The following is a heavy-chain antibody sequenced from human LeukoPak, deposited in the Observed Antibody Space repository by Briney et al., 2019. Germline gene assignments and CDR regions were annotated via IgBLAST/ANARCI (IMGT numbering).Heavy chain of an antibody. CDR3: ARTVGGYYDSSGYYNDY. CDR1: GDSIRSSRYH. D-gene: IGHD3-22*01. CDR2: SHYSGST. J-gene: IGHJ4*02. V-gene: IGHV4-39*07. Sequence: SETLSLTCTVSGDSIRSSRYHWAWIRQPPGTGLEWIGSSHYSGSTYYNPSLKSRVTISVDTPKNQFSLKLSSVTAADTAVYYCARTVGGYYDSSGYYNDYWGQGTLVTVSS.